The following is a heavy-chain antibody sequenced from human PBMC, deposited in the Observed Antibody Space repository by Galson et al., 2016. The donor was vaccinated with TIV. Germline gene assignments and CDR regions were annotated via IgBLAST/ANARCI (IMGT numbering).Heavy chain of an antibody. J-gene: IGHJ6*02. CDR3: ATVDNQYGTNCYSYYYYYGMDI. CDR2: ISYDGNYK. D-gene: IGHD2-2*02. Sequence: SLRLSCAASGFAFRSSAMYWIRQAPGKVLQCVAIISYDGNYKYYADSVKGRFTISRDNSMNTVYLQMNGLTPADTAFYYCATVDNQYGTNCYSYYYYYGMDIWSQGTTVTVS. V-gene: IGHV3-30*04. CDR1: GFAFRSSA.